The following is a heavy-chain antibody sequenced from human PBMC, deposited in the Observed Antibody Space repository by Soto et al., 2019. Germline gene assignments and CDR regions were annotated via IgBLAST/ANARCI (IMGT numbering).Heavy chain of an antibody. CDR3: ARAGTSGYDILTGYSNHFDY. V-gene: IGHV4-59*01. D-gene: IGHD3-9*01. CDR2: IYYSGST. CDR1: GGSISSYY. Sequence: SETLSLTCTVSGGSISSYYWSWIRQPPGKGLEWIGYIYYSGSTNYNPSLKSRVTISVDTSKNQFSLKLSSVTAADTAVYYCARAGTSGYDILTGYSNHFDYWGQGTLVTVSS. J-gene: IGHJ4*02.